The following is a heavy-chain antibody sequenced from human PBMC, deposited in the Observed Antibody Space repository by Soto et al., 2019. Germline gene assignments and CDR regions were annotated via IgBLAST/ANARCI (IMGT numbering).Heavy chain of an antibody. D-gene: IGHD6-19*01. CDR2: ISSSGDTT. Sequence: PGGSLRLSCAASGFTFSSCAMSWVRQAPGKGLEWVSAISSSGDTTHYADSVKGRFIISRDNSKDTLYLQLNSLRAEDTAVYYCAKPGYLEQWLVRGYFDYWGQGTMVTVSS. V-gene: IGHV3-23*01. J-gene: IGHJ4*02. CDR3: AKPGYLEQWLVRGYFDY. CDR1: GFTFSSCA.